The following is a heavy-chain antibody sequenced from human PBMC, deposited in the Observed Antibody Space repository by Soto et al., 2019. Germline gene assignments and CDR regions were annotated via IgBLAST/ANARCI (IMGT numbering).Heavy chain of an antibody. CDR1: GFTFSSYS. CDR3: ARQLDYDILTGMGY. CDR2: ISSSSSYI. V-gene: IGHV3-21*01. J-gene: IGHJ4*02. D-gene: IGHD3-9*01. Sequence: GALRLSCAASGFTFSSYSMNWVRQAPGKGLEWVSSISSSSSYIYYADSVKGRFTISRDNAKNSLYLQMNSLRAEDTAVYYCARQLDYDILTGMGYWGQGTLVTVSS.